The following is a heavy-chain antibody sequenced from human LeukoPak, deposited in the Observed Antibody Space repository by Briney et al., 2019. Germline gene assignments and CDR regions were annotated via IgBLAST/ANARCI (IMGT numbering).Heavy chain of an antibody. CDR3: ASGARSTSGFPD. J-gene: IGHJ4*02. Sequence: PGGSLRLSCAASGFTFSSLPMSWVRQDPEKGLEWVSNLSDRGAGKLYADAVKGRFTISRDNSKNTLYLQTNSLRAEDTAVYYCASGARSTSGFPDWGQGTLVTVSS. V-gene: IGHV3-23*01. D-gene: IGHD6-19*01. CDR1: GFTFSSLP. CDR2: LSDRGAGK.